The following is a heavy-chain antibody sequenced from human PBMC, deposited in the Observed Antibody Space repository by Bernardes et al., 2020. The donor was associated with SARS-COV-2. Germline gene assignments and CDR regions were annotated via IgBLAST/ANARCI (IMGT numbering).Heavy chain of an antibody. D-gene: IGHD3-10*01. V-gene: IGHV4-39*01. CDR1: GGFISSSSYY. CDR2: IYYSGSP. J-gene: IGHJ6*02. Sequence: SESLSLTCTVSGGFISSSSYYWGWLLQPPGKGLEWIGSIYYSGSPYYNPSLKSRVTISVDTSKNQFSLKLSSVTAADTAVYYCARRDRLLWFGEGNYYYYGMDVWGQGTTVTVSS. CDR3: ARRDRLLWFGEGNYYYYGMDV.